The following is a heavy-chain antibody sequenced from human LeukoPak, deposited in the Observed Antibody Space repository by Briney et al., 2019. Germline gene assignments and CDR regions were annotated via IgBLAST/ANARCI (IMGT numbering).Heavy chain of an antibody. CDR3: ARVPRYYDSSGYYYVDAFDI. D-gene: IGHD3-22*01. CDR2: IIPILGIA. V-gene: IGHV1-69*04. CDR1: GGTFSSYA. J-gene: IGHJ3*02. Sequence: GSSVKVSCKASGGTFSSYAISWVRQAPGQGLEWMGRIIPILGIANYAQKFQGRVTITADKSTSTAYMELSSLRSEDTAVYYCARVPRYYDSSGYYYVDAFDIWGQGTMVIVSS.